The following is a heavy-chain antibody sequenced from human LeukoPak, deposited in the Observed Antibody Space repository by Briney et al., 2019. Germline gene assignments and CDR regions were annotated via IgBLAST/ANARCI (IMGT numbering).Heavy chain of an antibody. V-gene: IGHV3-30*18. D-gene: IGHD3-10*02. CDR1: GFTFSNYG. CDR3: AELGITMIGGV. CDR2: ISYDGSNK. J-gene: IGHJ6*04. Sequence: GGSLRLSCAASGFTFSNYGMHWARQAPGKGLEWVAVISYDGSNKYYADSVKGRFTISRDNAKNSLYLQMNSLRAEDTAVYYCAELGITMIGGVWGKGTTVTISS.